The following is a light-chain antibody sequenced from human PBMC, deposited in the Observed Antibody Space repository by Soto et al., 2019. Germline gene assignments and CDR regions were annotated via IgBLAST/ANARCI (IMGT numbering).Light chain of an antibody. CDR1: QIVSSSY. CDR2: GAS. J-gene: IGKJ4*01. CDR3: QQYGSAPLT. Sequence: EIVLTQSPGTLSLSPGERATLSCRASQIVSSSYVAWYQQKPGQAPRLLLDGASSRATCSPDRFSGSGSATDFTLTSSRLEPEAFAVYSCQQYGSAPLTFGGGTKVEIK. V-gene: IGKV3-20*01.